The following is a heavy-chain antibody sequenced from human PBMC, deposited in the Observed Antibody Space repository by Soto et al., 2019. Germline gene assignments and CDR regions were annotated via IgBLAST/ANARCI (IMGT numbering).Heavy chain of an antibody. CDR3: ARDHYYGSGSYNYFDY. Sequence: ASVKVSCKASGYTFTKYAMHWVRQAPGQRLEWMGWINTGYGNTKYSEKFQGRVTLTRDTSASTAYMELSSLRSEDTAVYYCARDHYYGSGSYNYFDYRAQGTQVTVSS. J-gene: IGHJ4*02. CDR1: GYTFTKYA. CDR2: INTGYGNT. V-gene: IGHV1-3*04. D-gene: IGHD3-10*01.